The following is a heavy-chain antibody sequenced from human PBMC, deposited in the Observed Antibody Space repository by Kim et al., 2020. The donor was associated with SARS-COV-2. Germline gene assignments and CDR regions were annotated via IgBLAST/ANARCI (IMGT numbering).Heavy chain of an antibody. J-gene: IGHJ4*02. V-gene: IGHV3-30*04. CDR3: ARGLSGYSSGMDY. D-gene: IGHD3-22*01. Sequence: GGSLRLSCAASGFTFSSYAMHWVRQAPGKGLEWVADISYDGSTKYYADSVKGRFTISRDNSKNTLYLQMNSLRAEDTAVYYCARGLSGYSSGMDYWGQGTMVTVSS. CDR1: GFTFSSYA. CDR2: ISYDGSTK.